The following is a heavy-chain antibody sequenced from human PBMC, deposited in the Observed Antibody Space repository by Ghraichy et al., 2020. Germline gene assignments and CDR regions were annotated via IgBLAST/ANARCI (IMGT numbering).Heavy chain of an antibody. D-gene: IGHD3-22*01. CDR3: ARPTYYDSSGYHDAFDI. Sequence: SETLSLTCTVSGGSISSYYWSWIRQPPGKGLEWIGYIYYSGSTNYNPSLKSRVTISVDTSKNQFSLKLSSVTAADTAVYYCARPTYYDSSGYHDAFDIWGQGTMVTVSS. V-gene: IGHV4-59*01. CDR2: IYYSGST. J-gene: IGHJ3*02. CDR1: GGSISSYY.